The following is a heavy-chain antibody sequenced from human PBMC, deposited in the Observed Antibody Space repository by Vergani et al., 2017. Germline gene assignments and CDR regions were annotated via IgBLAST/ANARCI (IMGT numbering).Heavy chain of an antibody. D-gene: IGHD3-10*01. Sequence: EVQLVESGGGLVKRGGSLRLSCAASGLTLSSYAMSWVRQAPGKGLEWISAISGSGGSTYYADSVKGRFTISRDNSKNMLFLQMNNLRTEDTAIYYCAKQYFVSGNYLFDYGGQGTLVTVSS. CDR1: GLTLSSYA. J-gene: IGHJ4*02. V-gene: IGHV3-23*04. CDR2: ISGSGGST. CDR3: AKQYFVSGNYLFDY.